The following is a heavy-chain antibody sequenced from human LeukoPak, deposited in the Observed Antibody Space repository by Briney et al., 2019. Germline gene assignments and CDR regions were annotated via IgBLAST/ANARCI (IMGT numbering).Heavy chain of an antibody. V-gene: IGHV3-33*08. CDR1: GLTLSTYG. CDR2: IWYDGTDK. Sequence: GGSLRLSCAASGLTLSTYGMHWVRQGPGKGLEWVTFIWYDGTDKNYADSVKGRFTISRDNSKNTLYLQMNSLRAEDTAVYYCARSGSTYYYGMDVWGQGTTVTVSS. D-gene: IGHD3-10*01. J-gene: IGHJ6*02. CDR3: ARSGSTYYYGMDV.